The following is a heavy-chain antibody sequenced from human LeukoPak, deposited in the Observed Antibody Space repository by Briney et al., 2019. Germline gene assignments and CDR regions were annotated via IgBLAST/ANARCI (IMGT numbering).Heavy chain of an antibody. V-gene: IGHV5-51*01. CDR3: ARQGCTTTSCHTLDY. J-gene: IGHJ4*02. CDR1: GYPYTKSW. D-gene: IGHD2-2*02. CDR2: IYPVDCET. Sequence: GGALKTSFNGPGYPYTKSWIAWGRPRPGKGVELMGSIYPVDCETRYSPSFQGQVPISLHKSISTAHLQSSSLKASDTAMYYCARQGCTTTSCHTLDYLRQATLVTVSS.